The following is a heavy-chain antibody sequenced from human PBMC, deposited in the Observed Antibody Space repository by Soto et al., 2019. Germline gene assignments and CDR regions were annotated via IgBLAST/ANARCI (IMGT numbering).Heavy chain of an antibody. CDR3: AKDQGSSWYERDY. CDR2: ISGSGGST. Sequence: EVQLLESGGGLVQPGGSLRLSCAASGFTFSNYAVTWVRQAPGKGLEWVSTISGSGGSTYYADSVKGRFTISRDNSKNTLYLQMNSLRAEDTAAYYCAKDQGSSWYERDYWGQGTLVTVSS. D-gene: IGHD6-13*01. V-gene: IGHV3-23*01. J-gene: IGHJ4*02. CDR1: GFTFSNYA.